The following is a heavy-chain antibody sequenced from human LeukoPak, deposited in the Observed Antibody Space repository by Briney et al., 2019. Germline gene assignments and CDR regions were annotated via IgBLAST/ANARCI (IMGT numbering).Heavy chain of an antibody. CDR3: AREVFFQFDN. J-gene: IGHJ4*02. CDR1: GFTFRKYW. Sequence: GGSLRLSCAASGFTFRKYWMAWVRQAPGRGLEWVATIAANGNDKDYEDALQGRFTISRDNTRNSPSLRIDSLRAEDTAQYYCAREVFFQFDNWGQGALVTVSS. CDR2: IAANGNDK. V-gene: IGHV3-7*03.